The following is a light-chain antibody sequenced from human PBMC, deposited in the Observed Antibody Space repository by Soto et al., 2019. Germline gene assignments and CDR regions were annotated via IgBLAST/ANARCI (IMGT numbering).Light chain of an antibody. Sequence: EIVLTQSPATLSLSPGERATLSCRASQGVSSYLVWYQQKPGRAPRVLMYDASNRATGIPARFSGSGPGTEFTLTLSSLEPEDFAVYYCQQRRNWLTFGGGTKVDI. J-gene: IGKJ4*01. V-gene: IGKV3D-11*01. CDR2: DAS. CDR3: QQRRNWLT. CDR1: QGVSSY.